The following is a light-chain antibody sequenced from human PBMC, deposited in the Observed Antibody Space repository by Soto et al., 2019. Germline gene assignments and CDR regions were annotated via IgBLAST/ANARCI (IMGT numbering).Light chain of an antibody. V-gene: IGLV2-14*03. CDR2: DVS. J-gene: IGLJ3*02. Sequence: QSALTQPASVSGSPGQSITISCTGTSSDVGGYTYVAWYQQHPGKAPKLMIYDVSNRPSGVSNRFSGSKSGNTASLTISGIQAEDEADYYCSSYTSSSTGVFGGGTKVTVL. CDR1: SSDVGGYTY. CDR3: SSYTSSSTGV.